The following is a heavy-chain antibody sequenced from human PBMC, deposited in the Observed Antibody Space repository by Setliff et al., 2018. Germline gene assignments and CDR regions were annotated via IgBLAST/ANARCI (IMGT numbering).Heavy chain of an antibody. J-gene: IGHJ4*02. Sequence: GGSLRLSCAASGFTFSGYSMNWVRQAPGKGLEWVSYISGSSHIISYADSVKGRFTISRDNSKNTLYLQMNSLRDDDTALYYCARERDGYSATPHWAYWGQGTLVTVSS. D-gene: IGHD5-18*01. CDR2: ISGSSHII. CDR1: GFTFSGYS. CDR3: ARERDGYSATPHWAY. V-gene: IGHV3-48*02.